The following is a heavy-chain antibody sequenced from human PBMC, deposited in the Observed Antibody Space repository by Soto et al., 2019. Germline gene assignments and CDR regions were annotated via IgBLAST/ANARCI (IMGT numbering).Heavy chain of an antibody. CDR3: AKATATGGGAFDI. D-gene: IGHD2-8*02. J-gene: IGHJ3*02. CDR2: ILVGGST. Sequence: PWGSLRLSCAASGFTFRSYGMSWVRQAPGKGLEWVSTILVGGSTHYPDSVKGRFTISRDNSKNTVFLQMNSLTAGDTAVYYCAKATATGGGAFDICGQGTMVTVSS. V-gene: IGHV3-23*01. CDR1: GFTFRSYG.